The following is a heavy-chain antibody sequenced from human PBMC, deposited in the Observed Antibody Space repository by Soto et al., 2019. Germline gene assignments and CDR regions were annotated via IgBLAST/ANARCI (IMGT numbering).Heavy chain of an antibody. V-gene: IGHV1-18*01. CDR1: GYTFTSYG. D-gene: IGHD2-15*01. Sequence: ASVKVSCKASGYTFTSYGISWLRQAPGQGLEWMGWISAYNGNTNYAQKLQGRVTMTTDTSTSTAYMELRSLRSDDTAVYYCARDLVVVAATGWFDPWGQGTLVTVSS. CDR2: ISAYNGNT. J-gene: IGHJ5*02. CDR3: ARDLVVVAATGWFDP.